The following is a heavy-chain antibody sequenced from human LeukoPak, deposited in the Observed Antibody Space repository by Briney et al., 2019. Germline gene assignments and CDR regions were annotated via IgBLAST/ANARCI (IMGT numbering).Heavy chain of an antibody. V-gene: IGHV3-48*04. CDR2: ISSSSSTI. Sequence: GGSLRLSCAASGFTFSSYSMNWVRQAPGKGLEWVSYISSSSSTIYYADSVKGRFTISRDNAKNSLYLQMNSLRAEDTAVYYCARDLGSSWVHYWGQGTLVTVSS. J-gene: IGHJ4*02. CDR1: GFTFSSYS. CDR3: ARDLGSSWVHY. D-gene: IGHD6-13*01.